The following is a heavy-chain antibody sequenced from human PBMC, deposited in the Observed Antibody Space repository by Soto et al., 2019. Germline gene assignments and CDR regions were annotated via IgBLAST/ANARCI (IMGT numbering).Heavy chain of an antibody. CDR3: AGGPDYGDYDA. CDR1: GGSFSGYY. Sequence: SETLSLTCAVYGGSFSGYYWSWIRQPPGKGLEWIGEINHSGSTNYNPSLKSRVTISVDTSKNQFSLHLSSVTSADTAVYFCAGGPDYGDYDAWGQGTLVTVSS. CDR2: INHSGST. D-gene: IGHD4-17*01. V-gene: IGHV4-34*01. J-gene: IGHJ5*02.